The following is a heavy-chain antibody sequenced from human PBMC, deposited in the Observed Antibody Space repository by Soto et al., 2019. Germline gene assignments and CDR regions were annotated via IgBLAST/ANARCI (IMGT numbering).Heavy chain of an antibody. CDR3: ARTESGTFDP. CDR2: IYHSGST. V-gene: IGHV4-30-2*01. Sequence: SETLSLTCAVSGGSICSGGYSWSWIRQPPGKGLEWIGYIYHSGSTYYNPSLKSRVTISVDRSKNQFSLKLSSVTAADTAVYYCARTESGTFDPWGQGTLVTVSS. CDR1: GGSICSGGYS. D-gene: IGHD1-7*01. J-gene: IGHJ5*02.